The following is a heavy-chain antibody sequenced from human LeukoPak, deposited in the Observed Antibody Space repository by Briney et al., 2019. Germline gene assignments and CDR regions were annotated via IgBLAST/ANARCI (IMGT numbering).Heavy chain of an antibody. Sequence: SETLSLTCTVSGGSISNYYWSWIRQPAGKGLEWIGRIYTSGSTNYNPSLKSRVTMSVDTSKNQFSLKLTSVTAADTAVYYCARGLGCYGSGSYVYNWFAPWGQGSLVTVSS. CDR3: ARGLGCYGSGSYVYNWFAP. CDR2: IYTSGST. V-gene: IGHV4-4*07. D-gene: IGHD3-10*01. CDR1: GGSISNYY. J-gene: IGHJ5*02.